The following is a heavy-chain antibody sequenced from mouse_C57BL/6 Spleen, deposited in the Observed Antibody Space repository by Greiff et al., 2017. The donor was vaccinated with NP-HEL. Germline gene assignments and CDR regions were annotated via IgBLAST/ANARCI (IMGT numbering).Heavy chain of an antibody. CDR1: GYTFTSYG. V-gene: IGHV1-81*01. CDR2: IYPRSGNT. CDR3: ARSYAYAMDY. J-gene: IGHJ4*01. D-gene: IGHD6-5*01. Sequence: QVQLKESGAELARPGASVKLSCKASGYTFTSYGISWVKQRTGQGLEWIGEIYPRSGNTYYNEKFKGKATLTADKSSSTAYMELRSLTSEDSAVYFCARSYAYAMDYWGQGTSVTVSS.